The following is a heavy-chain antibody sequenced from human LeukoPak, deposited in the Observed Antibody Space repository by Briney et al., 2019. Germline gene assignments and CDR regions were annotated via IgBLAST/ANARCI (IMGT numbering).Heavy chain of an antibody. D-gene: IGHD5-18*01. CDR3: AKARGGYSYVLDY. Sequence: GESLKISCKGSGYSFTNYWIGWVRQAPGKGLEWVAVISYDGSNKFYADSVKGRFTISRDNSKNTLFPQMNSLGAEDTAVYYCAKARGGYSYVLDYWGQGTLVTVSS. V-gene: IGHV3-30*18. J-gene: IGHJ4*02. CDR2: ISYDGSNK. CDR1: GYSFTNYW.